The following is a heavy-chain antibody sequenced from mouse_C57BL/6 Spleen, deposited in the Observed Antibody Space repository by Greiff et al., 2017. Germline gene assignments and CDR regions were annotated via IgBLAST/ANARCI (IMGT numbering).Heavy chain of an antibody. CDR2: IDPSDSYT. CDR1: GYTFTSYW. V-gene: IGHV1-50*01. Sequence: QVQLQQPGAELVKPGASVKLSCKASGYTFTSYWMQWVKQRPGQGLEWIGEIDPSDSYTNYNQKFKGKATLTVDTSSSTAYMQLSSLKCEDSAVYYCAPLLAKDYYAMDYWGQGTSVTVSS. D-gene: IGHD1-1*01. J-gene: IGHJ4*01. CDR3: APLLAKDYYAMDY.